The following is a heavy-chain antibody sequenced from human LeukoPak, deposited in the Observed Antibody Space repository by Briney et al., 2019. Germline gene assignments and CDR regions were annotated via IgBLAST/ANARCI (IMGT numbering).Heavy chain of an antibody. CDR3: ARGTGYSGSWFDP. Sequence: TSQTLSLTCTVSGGSISSGDYYWSWIRQPPGXXXXXIGYIYYSGSTYYNPSLKSRVTISVDTSKNQFSLKLSSVTAADTAVYYCARGTGYSGSWFDPWGQGTLVTVSS. D-gene: IGHD5-12*01. V-gene: IGHV4-30-4*01. CDR1: GGSISSGDYY. J-gene: IGHJ5*02. CDR2: IYYSGST.